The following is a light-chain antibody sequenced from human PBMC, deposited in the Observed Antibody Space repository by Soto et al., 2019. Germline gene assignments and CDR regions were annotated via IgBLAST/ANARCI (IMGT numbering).Light chain of an antibody. V-gene: IGLV2-14*03. Sequence: SAETQPASVAGSPGQSIAISCTGTSSDVGGFNYVSWYQQHPGKAPKFMIYDVSSRPSGVSDRFSGSKSGNTASLTISGLQAEDEADYYCASYTTSSTYVFGTGTKVTVL. CDR2: DVS. J-gene: IGLJ1*01. CDR3: ASYTTSSTYV. CDR1: SSDVGGFNY.